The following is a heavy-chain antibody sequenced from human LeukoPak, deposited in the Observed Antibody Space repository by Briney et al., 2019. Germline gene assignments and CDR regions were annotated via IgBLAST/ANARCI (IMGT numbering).Heavy chain of an antibody. CDR2: ISSSSSYI. V-gene: IGHV3-21*01. J-gene: IGHJ3*02. Sequence: KTGGPLRLSCAASGFTFSSYSMNWVRQAPGKGLEWVSSISSSSSYIYYADSVNGRFTISRDNAKNSLYLQMNSLRAEDTAVYYCARDGVHAFDIWGQGTMVTVSS. CDR3: ARDGVHAFDI. D-gene: IGHD3-10*01. CDR1: GFTFSSYS.